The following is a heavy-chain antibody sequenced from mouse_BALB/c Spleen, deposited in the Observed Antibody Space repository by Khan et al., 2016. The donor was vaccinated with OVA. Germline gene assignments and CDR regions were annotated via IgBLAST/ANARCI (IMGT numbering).Heavy chain of an antibody. J-gene: IGHJ4*01. CDR3: ARACAMDY. Sequence: EVELVESGGGLVQPGGSRQLSCAASGFTFSDYGLAWVRQAPGKGPEWVAFISSLAYSIYYAETVTGRFTITRENAKNTVYLERSSLRSEDTAMYYCARACAMDYWGQGTSVTVSS. V-gene: IGHV5-15*02. CDR1: GFTFSDYG. CDR2: ISSLAYSI.